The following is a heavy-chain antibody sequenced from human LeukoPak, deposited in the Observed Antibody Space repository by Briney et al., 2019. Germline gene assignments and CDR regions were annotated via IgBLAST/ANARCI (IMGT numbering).Heavy chain of an antibody. CDR2: ISYDGSHK. CDR3: ARGATDITRWFDP. Sequence: GGSLRLSCAASGFTFSSYGMQWVRQAPGKGLEWVAVISYDGSHKYYTDSVKGRFTISRDNSKNTLYLQMNSLRAEDTAVYYCARGATDITRWFDPWGQGTLVIVSS. V-gene: IGHV3-30*03. CDR1: GFTFSSYG. J-gene: IGHJ5*02. D-gene: IGHD3-3*01.